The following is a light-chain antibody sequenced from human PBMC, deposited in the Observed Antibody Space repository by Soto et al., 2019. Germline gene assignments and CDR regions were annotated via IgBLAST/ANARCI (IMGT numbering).Light chain of an antibody. V-gene: IGKV3-11*01. CDR1: QSVSRY. CDR2: DTS. J-gene: IGKJ5*01. CDR3: QQRANSPST. Sequence: EIVLTQSPAALSLSPGERATLSCRASQSVSRYLAWYQQKPGQTPRLLIYDTSNRATGIPARFSGSGSGTDFSLTISSLEPEDFAVYYCQQRANSPSTFGQGTRLEIK.